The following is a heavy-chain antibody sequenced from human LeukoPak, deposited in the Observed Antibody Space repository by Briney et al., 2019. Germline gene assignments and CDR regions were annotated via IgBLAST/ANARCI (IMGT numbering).Heavy chain of an antibody. V-gene: IGHV3-9*01. Sequence: GGSLRLSCAATGYSFKDYGMHWVRQPPGKGLEWVSAINWNGGGTDYADSVKGRFTIFRDNAKNSLYLQLSSLRPEDTALYYCAKHLTATNTYIFFGLDVWGQGTSVTVSS. D-gene: IGHD1-26*01. J-gene: IGHJ6*02. CDR1: GYSFKDYG. CDR2: INWNGGGT. CDR3: AKHLTATNTYIFFGLDV.